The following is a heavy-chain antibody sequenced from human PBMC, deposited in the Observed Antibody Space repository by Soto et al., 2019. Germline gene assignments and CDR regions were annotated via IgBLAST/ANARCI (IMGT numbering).Heavy chain of an antibody. Sequence: QLQLVESGGGVVKPGRSLRLSCAASGFTFSSYAMHWVRQAPGKGLEGVAVISYDGSNKYYAVSVKGRFTISRDNSKNTLYLQMNSLRAEDTAVYYCARARKQLVLIDYWGQGTLVTVSS. V-gene: IGHV3-30-3*01. CDR2: ISYDGSNK. CDR1: GFTFSSYA. CDR3: ARARKQLVLIDY. D-gene: IGHD6-6*01. J-gene: IGHJ4*02.